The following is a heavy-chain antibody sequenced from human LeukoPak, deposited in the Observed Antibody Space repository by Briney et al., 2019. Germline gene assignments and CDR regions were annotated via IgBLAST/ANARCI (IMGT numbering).Heavy chain of an antibody. J-gene: IGHJ4*02. CDR2: IYYSGST. CDR1: GGSISSYY. CDR3: ARSKDILTGYCFDY. D-gene: IGHD3-9*01. Sequence: SETLSLTCTVSGGSISSYYWSWIRQPPGKGLEWIGYIYYSGSTKYNPSLKSRVTISVDTSKKQFSLKLSSVTAADTAVYYCARSKDILTGYCFDYWGQGTLVTVSS. V-gene: IGHV4-59*01.